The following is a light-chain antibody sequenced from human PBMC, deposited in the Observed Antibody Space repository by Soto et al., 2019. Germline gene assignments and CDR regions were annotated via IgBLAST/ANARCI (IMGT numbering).Light chain of an antibody. Sequence: EIVLTQSPATLSFSPGERATLSCRASQSVSSYLAWYQQKPGQAPRLLIYDASNRATGIPARFSGSGSGTDSPLTISSLEPEDFAVYFCQQRSHWITFGQGTR. J-gene: IGKJ5*01. CDR3: QQRSHWIT. CDR2: DAS. CDR1: QSVSSY. V-gene: IGKV3-11*01.